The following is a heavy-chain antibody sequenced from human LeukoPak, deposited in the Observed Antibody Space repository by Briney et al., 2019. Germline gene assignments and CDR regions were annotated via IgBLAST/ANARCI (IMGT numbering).Heavy chain of an antibody. CDR1: GFTFSNYP. D-gene: IGHD2-15*01. CDR3: ARVRHCSDSSCSGVLDY. CDR2: ISVDGSKK. Sequence: GGSLRLSCAASGFTFSNYPMHWVRQAPGKGLEWVAVISVDGSKKYYALSVKGRFTISRDTSRNTLNLHMNSLRAEDTAVYYCARVRHCSDSSCSGVLDYWGQGTLVIVSS. V-gene: IGHV3-30*04. J-gene: IGHJ4*02.